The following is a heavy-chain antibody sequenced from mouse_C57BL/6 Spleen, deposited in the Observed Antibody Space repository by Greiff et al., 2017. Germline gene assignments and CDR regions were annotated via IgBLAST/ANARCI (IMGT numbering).Heavy chain of an antibody. Sequence: VKLMESGPELVKPGASVKISCKASGYSFSSSWMNWVKQRPGKGLEWIGRIYPGDGDTNYNGKFKGKATLTADKSSSTAYMQLSSLTSEDSAVYFCARGGLQYYFDYWGQGTTLTVSS. J-gene: IGHJ2*01. CDR1: GYSFSSSW. CDR3: ARGGLQYYFDY. CDR2: IYPGDGDT. V-gene: IGHV1-82*01.